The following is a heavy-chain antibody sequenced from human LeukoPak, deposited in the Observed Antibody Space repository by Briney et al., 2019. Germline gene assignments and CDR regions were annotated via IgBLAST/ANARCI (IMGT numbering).Heavy chain of an antibody. D-gene: IGHD2-15*01. CDR1: GYSFTSYW. Sequence: GESLKISCKGSGYSFTSYWIGWVRQMPGKGLEWMGIIYPDDSNTRYSPSFQGQVTFSADKSINTAYLQWSSLKASDTAIYYCARLGEDLAVGVAGYWFDSWGQGTLVTVPS. CDR3: ARLGEDLAVGVAGYWFDS. V-gene: IGHV5-51*01. J-gene: IGHJ5*01. CDR2: IYPDDSNT.